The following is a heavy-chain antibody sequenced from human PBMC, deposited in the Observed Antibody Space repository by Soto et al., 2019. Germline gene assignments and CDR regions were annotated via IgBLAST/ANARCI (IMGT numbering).Heavy chain of an antibody. CDR2: IIPIFGTA. J-gene: IGHJ6*02. D-gene: IGHD1-26*01. CDR3: ASHSGSSPEGQYYYVMDV. Sequence: SVKVSCKASGGTFSSYAISWVRQAPGQGLEWMGGIIPIFGTADYAQKFQGRVTITADESTSTAYMELSSLRSEDTAVYYCASHSGSSPEGQYYYVMDVWGQGTTVTVSS. V-gene: IGHV1-69*13. CDR1: GGTFSSYA.